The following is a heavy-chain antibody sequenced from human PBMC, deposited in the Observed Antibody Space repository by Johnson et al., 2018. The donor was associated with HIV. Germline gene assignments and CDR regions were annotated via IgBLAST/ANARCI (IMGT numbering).Heavy chain of an antibody. CDR3: VRGGYSGYDSGAFDI. Sequence: VQLVESGGGVVQPGRSLRLSCAASGFTFSSYAMHWVRQAPGKGLEWVAVISYDGSNKYYADSVKGRFTISRDNSKNTLYLQMNSLSAEDTAVYYCVRGGYSGYDSGAFDIWGQGTMVTVSS. J-gene: IGHJ3*02. CDR1: GFTFSSYA. CDR2: ISYDGSNK. D-gene: IGHD5-12*01. V-gene: IGHV3-30-3*01.